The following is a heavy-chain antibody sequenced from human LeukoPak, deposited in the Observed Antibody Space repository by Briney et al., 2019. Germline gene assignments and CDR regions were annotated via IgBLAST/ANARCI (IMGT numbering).Heavy chain of an antibody. CDR1: GGTFISYA. Sequence: ASVKVSCKASGGTFISYAISWVRQAPGQGLEWMGGIIPIFGTANYAQKFQGRVTITADESTSTAYMELSSLRSDDTAVYYCARGSSYGMDVWGQGTTVTVSS. CDR2: IIPIFGTA. V-gene: IGHV1-69*01. CDR3: ARGSSYGMDV. J-gene: IGHJ6*02.